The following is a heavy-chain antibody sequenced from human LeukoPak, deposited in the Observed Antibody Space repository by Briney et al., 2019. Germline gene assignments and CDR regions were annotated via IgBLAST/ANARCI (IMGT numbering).Heavy chain of an antibody. V-gene: IGHV1-18*01. CDR2: ISAYNGNT. J-gene: IGHJ4*02. CDR1: GYTFTNFG. D-gene: IGHD1-26*01. Sequence: ASAKVSCMASGYTFTNFGISWVLQAPGPGLARMEWISAYNGNTNYAQRLQGRVTLTTDNSTSTAYMELGSLGSDDTAVYYCARDQVVGATAGTFDYWGQGTLVTVSP. CDR3: ARDQVVGATAGTFDY.